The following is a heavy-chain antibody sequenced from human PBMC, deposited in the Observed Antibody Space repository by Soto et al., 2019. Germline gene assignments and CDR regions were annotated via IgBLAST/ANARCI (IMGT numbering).Heavy chain of an antibody. Sequence: SETLSLTCAVSGGSLSGYYWTWIRQPPGKGLEWIGEINHSGSTNYNPSLKSRVTISIETSKNQFSLNLSSVTAADTAVYYCARLYSGYESADYWGQGTLVTVSS. CDR2: INHSGST. V-gene: IGHV4-34*01. CDR3: ARLYSGYESADY. CDR1: GGSLSGYY. J-gene: IGHJ4*02. D-gene: IGHD5-12*01.